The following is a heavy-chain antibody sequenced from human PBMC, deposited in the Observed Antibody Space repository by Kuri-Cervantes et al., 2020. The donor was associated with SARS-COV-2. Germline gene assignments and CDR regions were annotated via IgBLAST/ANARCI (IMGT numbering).Heavy chain of an antibody. CDR1: GYTFTSYD. V-gene: IGHV1-8*02. CDR3: ARFERYYDSSGPPDY. D-gene: IGHD3-22*01. Sequence: ASVKVSCKASGYTFTSYDINWVRQATGQGLEWMGWMNPNSGNTGYAQKLQGRVTMTTDTSTSTAYMELRSLRSDDTAVYYCARFERYYDSSGPPDYWGQGTLVTVSS. CDR2: MNPNSGNT. J-gene: IGHJ4*02.